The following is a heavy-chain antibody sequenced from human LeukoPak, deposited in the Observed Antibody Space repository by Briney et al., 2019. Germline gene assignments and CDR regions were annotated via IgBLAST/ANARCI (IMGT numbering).Heavy chain of an antibody. CDR1: GFTFSSYA. D-gene: IGHD6-13*01. Sequence: GGSLRLSCAASGFTFSSYAMSWVRQAPGKGLEWVAVISYDGSNKYYADSVKGRFTISRDNSKNTLYLQMNSLRAEDTAVYYCARPAIAAAGVFRTTDWFDPWGQGTLVTVSS. V-gene: IGHV3-30-3*01. CDR2: ISYDGSNK. J-gene: IGHJ5*02. CDR3: ARPAIAAAGVFRTTDWFDP.